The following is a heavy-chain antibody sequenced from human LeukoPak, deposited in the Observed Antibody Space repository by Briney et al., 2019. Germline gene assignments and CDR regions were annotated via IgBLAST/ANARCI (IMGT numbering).Heavy chain of an antibody. CDR2: ISGSGCST. Sequence: GWSLRLSCAASGFTFSSYAMSWVRQAPGKGLEWVSAISGSGCSTYYADSVKGRFTISRDNSKNTLYLQMNSLRAEDTAVYYCAKELPTYYYGSGSAWYNWFDPWGQGTLVTVSS. CDR1: GFTFSSYA. J-gene: IGHJ5*02. D-gene: IGHD3-10*01. CDR3: AKELPTYYYGSGSAWYNWFDP. V-gene: IGHV3-23*01.